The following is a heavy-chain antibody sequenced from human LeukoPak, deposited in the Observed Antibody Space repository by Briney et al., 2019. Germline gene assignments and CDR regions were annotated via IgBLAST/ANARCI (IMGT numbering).Heavy chain of an antibody. CDR3: AATGSETDAFDI. CDR2: IAVGNGHT. J-gene: IGHJ3*02. V-gene: IGHV1-58*02. D-gene: IGHD6-25*01. CDR1: GFTFSTSA. Sequence: ASVKVSCKASGFTFSTSAMQWVRQARGQRLECIGWIAVGNGHTNYAQKFQERVSITRDMSTTTAYMELSNLRSEDTAVYYCAATGSETDAFDIWGQGTMVTVS.